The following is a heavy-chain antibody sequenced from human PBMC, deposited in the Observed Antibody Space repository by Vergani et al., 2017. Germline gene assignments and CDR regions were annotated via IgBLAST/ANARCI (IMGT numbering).Heavy chain of an antibody. CDR2: INHSGST. Sequence: QVQLQQWGAGLLKPSETLSLTCAVYGGSFSGYYWNWIRQSPGKGLEWIGEINHSGSTNYNPSLKSRVTISVDTSKNQFSLKLSSVTAADTAVYYCARDSLIRYFDWLWPSDAFDIWGQGTMVTVSS. CDR3: ARDSLIRYFDWLWPSDAFDI. CDR1: GGSFSGYY. D-gene: IGHD3-9*01. J-gene: IGHJ3*02. V-gene: IGHV4-34*01.